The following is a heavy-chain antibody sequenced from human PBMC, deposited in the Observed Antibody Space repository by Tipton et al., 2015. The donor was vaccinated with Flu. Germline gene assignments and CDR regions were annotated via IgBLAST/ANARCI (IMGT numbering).Heavy chain of an antibody. CDR1: GLNFDTYW. CDR2: IQENGRET. D-gene: IGHD3/OR15-3a*01. Sequence: SLRLSCAASGLNFDTYWMHWVRHAPGKGLVWVSRIQENGRETNYADAVKGRFTISRDNAKNTVFLEMNSLRVEDTAVYYCARDWTAQGLGEGWGQGTLVTVSS. J-gene: IGHJ4*02. CDR3: ARDWTAQGLGEG. V-gene: IGHV3-74*01.